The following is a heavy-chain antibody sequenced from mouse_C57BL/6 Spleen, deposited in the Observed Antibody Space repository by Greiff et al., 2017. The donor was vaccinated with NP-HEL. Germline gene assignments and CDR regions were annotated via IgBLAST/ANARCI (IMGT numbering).Heavy chain of an antibody. CDR2: ISSGGSYT. V-gene: IGHV5-6*01. CDR1: GFTFSSYG. CDR3: ASLDY. J-gene: IGHJ2*01. Sequence: EVKLMESGGDLVKPGGSLKLSCAASGFTFSSYGMSWVRQTPDKRLEWVATISSGGSYTYYPDSVKGRFTISRDNAKNTLYLQMSSLKSEYTAMYYCASLDYWGQGTTLTVSS.